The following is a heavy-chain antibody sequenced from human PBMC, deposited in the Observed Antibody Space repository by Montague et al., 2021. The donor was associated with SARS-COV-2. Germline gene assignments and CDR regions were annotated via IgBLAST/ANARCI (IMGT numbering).Heavy chain of an antibody. Sequence: CAISGDSVVEHRRRSEEHTPALQSRQYLVCRLLHGTKKFYDYAVXLKXRLTIKPDTSKNQFSLQLNSVTPEDTAVYYCARDIGSAGIYYYYGMDVWGQGTTVTVSS. CDR1: GDSVVEHRRR. CDR3: ARDIGSAGIYYYYGMDV. V-gene: IGHV6-1*01. D-gene: IGHD3-10*01. CDR2: LLHGTKKFY. J-gene: IGHJ6*02.